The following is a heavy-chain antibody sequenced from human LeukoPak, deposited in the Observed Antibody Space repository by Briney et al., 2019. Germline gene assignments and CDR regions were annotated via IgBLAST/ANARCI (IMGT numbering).Heavy chain of an antibody. CDR1: GFTFSSYG. J-gene: IGHJ3*02. V-gene: IGHV3-33*01. D-gene: IGHD3-16*01. CDR2: ILNDGSQE. Sequence: EGSLRLSCAASGFTFSSYGMHWVRQAPGKGLEWVAVILNDGSQEKYADSVKGRFTISRDNSKNTLFLQMNSLRAEDTAVYYCARDDALGDNALDIWGQGTMVTVSS. CDR3: ARDDALGDNALDI.